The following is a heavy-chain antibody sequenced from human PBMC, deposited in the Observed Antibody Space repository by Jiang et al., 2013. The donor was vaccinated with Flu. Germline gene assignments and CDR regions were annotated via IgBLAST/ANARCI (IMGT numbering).Heavy chain of an antibody. Sequence: GAEVKKPGASVKVSCKASGYTFTSFGFNWVRQAPGQGLEWMGWIATYNGNTNYAQKLQGRVTMTTDTSTSTAYMELRRLRSDDTAVYYCVRGDNFDYWGQGTLVTVSS. V-gene: IGHV1-18*01. CDR2: IATYNGNT. J-gene: IGHJ4*02. D-gene: IGHD2-21*02. CDR3: VRGDNFDY. CDR1: GYTFTSFG.